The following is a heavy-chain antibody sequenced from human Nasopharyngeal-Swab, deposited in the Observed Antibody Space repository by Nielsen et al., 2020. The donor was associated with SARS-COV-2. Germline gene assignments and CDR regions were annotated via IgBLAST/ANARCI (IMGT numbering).Heavy chain of an antibody. Sequence: WIRQPPGKALEWLALIYWDDDKRYSPSLKSRLTITKDTSKNQVVLTMTNTDPVDTATYYCAHRGYSGYDYPGEFDPWGQGTLVTVSS. V-gene: IGHV2-5*02. CDR2: IYWDDDK. CDR3: AHRGYSGYDYPGEFDP. D-gene: IGHD5-12*01. J-gene: IGHJ5*02.